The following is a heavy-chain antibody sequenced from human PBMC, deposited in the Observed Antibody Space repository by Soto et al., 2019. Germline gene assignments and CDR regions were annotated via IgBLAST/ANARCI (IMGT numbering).Heavy chain of an antibody. CDR3: AIHGAEYDFWSGYYNLYYYYMDV. D-gene: IGHD3-3*01. Sequence: SETLSLTCTVSGGSISSSSYYWGWIRQPPGKGLEWIGSIYYSGSTYYNPSLKSRVTISVDTSKNQFSLKLSSVNAADTAEYYCAIHGAEYDFWSGYYNLYYYYMDVWGKGTTVTVSS. V-gene: IGHV4-39*01. CDR2: IYYSGST. J-gene: IGHJ6*03. CDR1: GGSISSSSYY.